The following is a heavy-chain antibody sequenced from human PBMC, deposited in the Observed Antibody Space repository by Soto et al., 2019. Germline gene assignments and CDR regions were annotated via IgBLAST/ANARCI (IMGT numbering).Heavy chain of an antibody. J-gene: IGHJ6*02. CDR1: GFTFSSYA. D-gene: IGHD1-1*01. CDR2: ISGSGGST. V-gene: IGHV3-23*01. Sequence: GGSLRLSCAASGFTFSSYAMSWVRQAPGKGLEWVSAISGSGGSTYYADSVKGRFTISRDNSKNTLYLQMNSLRAEDTAVYYCAKALLEQYYYYGMDVWGQGTTVTVSS. CDR3: AKALLEQYYYYGMDV.